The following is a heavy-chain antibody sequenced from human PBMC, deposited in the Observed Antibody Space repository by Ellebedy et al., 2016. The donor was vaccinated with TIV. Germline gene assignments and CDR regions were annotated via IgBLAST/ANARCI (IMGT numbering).Heavy chain of an antibody. CDR2: ISYDGGNE. J-gene: IGHJ4*02. V-gene: IGHV3-30*18. Sequence: GGSLRLSXAASGFTFNAYGMHWVRQAPGKGLEWVATISYDGGNEKYADSVKGRFTISRDDSKNTLHLQMNSLRAEDAALYYCAKDGATEIYYPFLSYYFNYWGQGTLVTVSS. D-gene: IGHD3-22*01. CDR3: AKDGATEIYYPFLSYYFNY. CDR1: GFTFNAYG.